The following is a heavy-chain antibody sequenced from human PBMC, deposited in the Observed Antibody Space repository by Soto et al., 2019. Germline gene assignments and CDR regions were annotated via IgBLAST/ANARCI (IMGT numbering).Heavy chain of an antibody. CDR1: GYTFTSYH. CDR3: ARDTPPTDY. CDR2: ISAYNTNT. V-gene: IGHV1-18*01. J-gene: IGHJ4*02. Sequence: QVQLVQSGAEVKKPGASVKVSCKTSGYTFTSYHISWVRQAPGQGLEWMGWISAYNTNTNYAQKFQGRVTMSTDTLTSTAYMELRSLRSDDAAVYYCARDTPPTDYWGQGTLVTVSS.